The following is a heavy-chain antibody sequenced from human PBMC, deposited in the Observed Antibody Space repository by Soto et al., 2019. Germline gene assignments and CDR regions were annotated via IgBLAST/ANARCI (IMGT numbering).Heavy chain of an antibody. V-gene: IGHV3-7*01. CDR2: IKQDGSEK. CDR3: ATEGSCYSLCAFDI. D-gene: IGHD2-15*01. CDR1: GFTFSSYW. Sequence: GGSLRLSCAASGFTFSSYWMSWVRQAPGKGLEWVANIKQDGSEKYYVDSVKGRFTISRDNAKNSLYLQMNSLRAEDTAVYYCATEGSCYSLCAFDIWGQGTMVTVSS. J-gene: IGHJ3*02.